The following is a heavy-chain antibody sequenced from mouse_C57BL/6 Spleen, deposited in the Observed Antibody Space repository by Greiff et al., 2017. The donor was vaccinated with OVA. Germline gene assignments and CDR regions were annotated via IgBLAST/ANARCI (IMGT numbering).Heavy chain of an antibody. CDR3: ARLGDYFDY. D-gene: IGHD4-1*01. J-gene: IGHJ2*01. CDR2: INYDGSST. CDR1: GFTFSDYY. Sequence: EVKLVESEGGLVQPGSSMKLSCTASGFTFSDYYMAWVRQVPEKGLEWVANINYDGSSTYYLDSLKSRFIISRDNAKNILYLQMSSLKSEDTATYYCARLGDYFDYWGQGTTLTVSS. V-gene: IGHV5-16*01.